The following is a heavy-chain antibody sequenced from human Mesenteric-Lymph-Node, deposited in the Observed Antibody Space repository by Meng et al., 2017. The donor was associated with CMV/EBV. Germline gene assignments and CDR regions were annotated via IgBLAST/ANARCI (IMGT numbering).Heavy chain of an antibody. Sequence: SGFSLSTSGVGVGWIRQPPGKALEWLALIYWDDDKRYSPSLKSRLTITKDTSKNQVVLTMTNMDPVDTATYYCAHSLNFDWLLYRFDPWGQGTLVTVSS. J-gene: IGHJ5*02. V-gene: IGHV2-5*02. CDR3: AHSLNFDWLLYRFDP. CDR2: IYWDDDK. CDR1: GFSLSTSGVG. D-gene: IGHD3-9*01.